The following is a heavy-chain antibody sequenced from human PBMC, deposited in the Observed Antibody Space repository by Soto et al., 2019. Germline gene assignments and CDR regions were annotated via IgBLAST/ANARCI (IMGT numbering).Heavy chain of an antibody. Sequence: PGGSLRLSCAASGFTFSSYGMHWVRQAPGKGLEWVAVIWYDGSNKYYADSVKGRFTISRDNSKNTLYLQMNSLRAEDTAVYYCARDRRWYYDFWSGYYLQYYYYGMDVWGQGTTVTVSS. D-gene: IGHD3-3*01. CDR1: GFTFSSYG. J-gene: IGHJ6*02. CDR3: ARDRRWYYDFWSGYYLQYYYYGMDV. V-gene: IGHV3-33*01. CDR2: IWYDGSNK.